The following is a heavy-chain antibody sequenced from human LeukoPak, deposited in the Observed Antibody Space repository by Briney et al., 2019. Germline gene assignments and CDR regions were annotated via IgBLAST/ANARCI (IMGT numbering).Heavy chain of an antibody. J-gene: IGHJ4*02. CDR1: GFTFSSYW. Sequence: GGSLRLSCAASGFTFSSYWMSWVRQAPGKGLEWVANIKQDGSEKYYVDSVKGRFTISRDNAKNSLYLQMNSLRAEDMALYYCAKDMEWELHGGFDYWGQGTLVTVSS. CDR2: IKQDGSEK. D-gene: IGHD1-26*01. CDR3: AKDMEWELHGGFDY. V-gene: IGHV3-7*03.